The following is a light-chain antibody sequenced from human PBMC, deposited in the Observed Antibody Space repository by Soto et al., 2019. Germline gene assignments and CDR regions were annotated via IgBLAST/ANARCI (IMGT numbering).Light chain of an antibody. J-gene: IGLJ3*02. CDR1: SSDIGAYNY. CDR2: EVS. V-gene: IGLV2-14*01. CDR3: SSYTSSSTVV. Sequence: QSALTQPASGSASPGQSITVSCPGTSSDIGAYNYVSWYQQHPGKAPKLMIYEVSNRPSGVSNRFSASKSGNTASLTISGLQAEDEADYFCSSYTSSSTVVFGGGNKVTVL.